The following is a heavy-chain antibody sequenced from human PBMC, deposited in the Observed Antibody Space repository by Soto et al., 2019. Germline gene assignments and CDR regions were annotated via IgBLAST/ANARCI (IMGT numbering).Heavy chain of an antibody. J-gene: IGHJ6*03. CDR3: ARHPMTTVTKTNYYYYYYYMDV. CDR1: GGSISSYY. D-gene: IGHD4-17*01. CDR2: IYYSGST. Sequence: SETLSLTCTVSGGSISSYYWSWIRQPPGKGLEWIGYIYYSGSTNYNPSHKSRVTISVDTSKNQFSLKLSSVTAADTAVYYCARHPMTTVTKTNYYYYYYYMDVWGKGTTVTVSS. V-gene: IGHV4-59*08.